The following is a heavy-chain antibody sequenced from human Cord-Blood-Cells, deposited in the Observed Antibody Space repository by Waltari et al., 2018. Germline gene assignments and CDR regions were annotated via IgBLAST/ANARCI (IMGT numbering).Heavy chain of an antibody. Sequence: EVQLVESGGGLVKPGGSLRLSCAASGITFRRHSMNWVRQAPGKGLEWVSSISSSSSYIYYADSVKGRFTISRDNAKNSLYLQMNSLRAEDTAVYYCARGGSSSFDYWGQGTLVTVSS. J-gene: IGHJ4*02. D-gene: IGHD6-6*01. CDR2: ISSSSSYI. CDR1: GITFRRHS. V-gene: IGHV3-21*01. CDR3: ARGGSSSFDY.